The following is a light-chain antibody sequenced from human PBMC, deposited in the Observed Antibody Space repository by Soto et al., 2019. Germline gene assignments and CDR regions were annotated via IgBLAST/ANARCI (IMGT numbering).Light chain of an antibody. CDR2: HAS. V-gene: IGKV1-5*01. Sequence: DIQMTQSPSTLSASVGDRVTITSRASQSIDRWLARYQQKPGKAPKILTYHASSLETGVPSRFSGSGSGTEFTLTISSLQPDDFATYYCQHYNSYGTVGQGTKVDIK. CDR3: QHYNSYGT. CDR1: QSIDRW. J-gene: IGKJ1*01.